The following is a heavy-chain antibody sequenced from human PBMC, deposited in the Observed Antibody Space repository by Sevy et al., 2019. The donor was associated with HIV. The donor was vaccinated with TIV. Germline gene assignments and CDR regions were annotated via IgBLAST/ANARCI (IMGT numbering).Heavy chain of an antibody. Sequence: SETLSLTCTVSGDSVSGGNYYWSWIRQPPGKGLEWIGYISYSGSTNYNPSLKSRVTISIDTSKNQFSLRLTSVTAADTAVYYCARGLFDYWGQGTLVTVSS. CDR2: ISYSGST. J-gene: IGHJ4*02. CDR3: ARGLFDY. V-gene: IGHV4-61*01. CDR1: GDSVSGGNYY.